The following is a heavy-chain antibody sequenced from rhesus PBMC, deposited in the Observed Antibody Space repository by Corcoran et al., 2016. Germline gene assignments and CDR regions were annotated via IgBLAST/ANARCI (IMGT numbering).Heavy chain of an antibody. J-gene: IGHJ4*01. D-gene: IGHD4-29*01. CDR1: GFTFSDYY. Sequence: EVQLVESGGGLVQPGGSLRLSCAASGFTFSDYYMSWVRQAPGKGPDGVGFIIIKPNGGKAEKSSSVKGRVTISRDDSKSIASLQMNSLKTEDTAVYYCARVLRSSYYFDYWGQGVLVTVSS. CDR3: ARVLRSSYYFDY. V-gene: IGHV3S22*01. CDR2: IIIKPNGGKA.